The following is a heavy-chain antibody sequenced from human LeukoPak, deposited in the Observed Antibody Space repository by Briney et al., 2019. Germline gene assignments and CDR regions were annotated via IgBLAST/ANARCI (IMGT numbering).Heavy chain of an antibody. D-gene: IGHD3-22*01. J-gene: IGHJ4*02. Sequence: ASVKVSCKASGGTFSSYAISWVRQAPGQGLEWMGRINPNSGGTNYAQKFQGRVTMTRDTSTSTAYMELSRLRSDDTAVYYCARGLPGYYDSSGYYYVEGFDYWGQGTLVTVSS. V-gene: IGHV1-2*06. CDR2: INPNSGGT. CDR1: GGTFSSYA. CDR3: ARGLPGYYDSSGYYYVEGFDY.